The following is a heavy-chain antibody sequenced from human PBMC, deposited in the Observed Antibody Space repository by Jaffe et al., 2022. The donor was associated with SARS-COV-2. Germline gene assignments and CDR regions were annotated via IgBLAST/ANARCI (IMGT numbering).Heavy chain of an antibody. CDR2: IYTSGST. CDR1: GGSISSGSYY. J-gene: IGHJ6*02. D-gene: IGHD6-13*01. V-gene: IGHV4-61*02. CDR3: ARVGGVQQLLLGDYYGMDV. Sequence: QVQLQESGPGLVKPSQTLSLTCTVSGGSISSGSYYWSWIRQPAGKGLEWIGRIYTSGSTNYNPSLKSRVTISVDTSKNQFSLKLSSVTAADTAVYYCARVGGVQQLLLGDYYGMDVWGQGTTVTVSS.